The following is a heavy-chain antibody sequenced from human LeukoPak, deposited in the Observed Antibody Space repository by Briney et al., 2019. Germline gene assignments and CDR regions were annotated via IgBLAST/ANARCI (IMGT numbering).Heavy chain of an antibody. J-gene: IGHJ6*04. CDR3: AKGRLGCSSTSCYVDYYYYGMDV. CDR1: GFTFSSYA. V-gene: IGHV3-23*01. CDR2: ISGSGGST. D-gene: IGHD2-2*01. Sequence: GGSLRLSCAASGFTFSSYAMSWVRQAPGKGLEWVSAISGSGGSTFYADSVKGRFTISRDTSKNTLYMQMNSLRAEDTAVYYCAKGRLGCSSTSCYVDYYYYGMDVWGKGTTVTVSS.